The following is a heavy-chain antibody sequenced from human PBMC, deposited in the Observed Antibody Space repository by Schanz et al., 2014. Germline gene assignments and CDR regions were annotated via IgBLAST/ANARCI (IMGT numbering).Heavy chain of an antibody. CDR2: IKSKVDGGTT. Sequence: EVKLLESGGGLVQPGGSLRLSCAASGFTFFGSFAMSWVRQAPGKGLEWVGRIKSKVDGGTTDNAAPVQGRFTISRDDSKNTLHLQMNSLKTEDTAVYYCSTDLTAVDYDAIGLWGQGTMVTVSS. CDR3: STDLTAVDYDAIGL. CDR1: GFTFFGSF. V-gene: IGHV3-15*01. J-gene: IGHJ3*01. D-gene: IGHD4-17*01.